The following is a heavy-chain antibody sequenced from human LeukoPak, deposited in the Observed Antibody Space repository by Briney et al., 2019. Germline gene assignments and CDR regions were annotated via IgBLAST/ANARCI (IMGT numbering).Heavy chain of an antibody. D-gene: IGHD5-12*01. J-gene: IGHJ6*02. CDR2: INHSGST. V-gene: IGHV4-34*01. CDR3: ARGLWLRQNYYYYGMDV. CDR1: GGSFSGYY. Sequence: PSETLSLTCAVYGGSFSGYYWSWIRQPPGKGLEWIGEINHSGSTNYNPSLKSRVTISVDTSKNQFSLKLSSVTAADTAVYYCARGLWLRQNYYYYGMDVWGQGTTVTVSS.